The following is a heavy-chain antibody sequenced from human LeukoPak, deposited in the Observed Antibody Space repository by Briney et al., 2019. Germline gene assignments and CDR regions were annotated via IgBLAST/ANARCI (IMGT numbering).Heavy chain of an antibody. CDR3: ARDSEGDGYNFDT. CDR2: TYFGGTT. V-gene: IGHV3-53*01. CDR1: GFAINTNY. J-gene: IGHJ5*02. D-gene: IGHD5-24*01. Sequence: PGGYLRLSCVASGFAINTNYMNWVRQAPGKELEWVSITYFGGTTYYADSVKGRFTISRDNSKNTLYLQMNSLRADDTAVYYCARDSEGDGYNFDTWGRGTLVTVSS.